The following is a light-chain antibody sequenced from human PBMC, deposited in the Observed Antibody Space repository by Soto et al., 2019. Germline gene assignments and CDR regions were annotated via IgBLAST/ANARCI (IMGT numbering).Light chain of an antibody. CDR3: QQVNTFPVT. V-gene: IGKV1-9*01. J-gene: IGKJ5*01. CDR2: ASS. Sequence: DIQLTQSPSFLSASIGDRVTITCRASQGISSYLAWYQQTPGRAPKLLIYASSTLQSGVPSRFSGSGFGTEFTLTISSLQPDDFATYYCQQVNTFPVTFGQGTRLEIK. CDR1: QGISSY.